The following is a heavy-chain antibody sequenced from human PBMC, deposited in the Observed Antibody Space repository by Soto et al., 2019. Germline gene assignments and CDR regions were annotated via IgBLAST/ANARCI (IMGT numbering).Heavy chain of an antibody. Sequence: SETLSLTCAVSGYSISSGYYWGWIRQPPGKGLEWIGSIYHSGSTYYNPSLKSRVTISVDTSKNQFSLKLSSVTAADTAVYYCARVLGYYYDSSGYYDYWGQGTLVTVSS. J-gene: IGHJ4*02. CDR2: IYHSGST. V-gene: IGHV4-38-2*01. D-gene: IGHD3-22*01. CDR3: ARVLGYYYDSSGYYDY. CDR1: GYSISSGYY.